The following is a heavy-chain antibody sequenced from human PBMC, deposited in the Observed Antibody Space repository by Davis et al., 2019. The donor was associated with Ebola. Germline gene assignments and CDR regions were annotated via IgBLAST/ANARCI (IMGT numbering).Heavy chain of an antibody. D-gene: IGHD1-26*01. CDR1: GFSVSDKY. Sequence: PGGSLRLSCAASGFSVSDKYMSWVRQAPGKGLEWVSAISGSGGSTYYADSVKGRFTISRDNSKNTLYLQMNSLRAEDTAVYYCAKDTSNIWFDIWGQGTMVTVSS. CDR3: AKDTSNIWFDI. V-gene: IGHV3-23*01. J-gene: IGHJ3*02. CDR2: ISGSGGST.